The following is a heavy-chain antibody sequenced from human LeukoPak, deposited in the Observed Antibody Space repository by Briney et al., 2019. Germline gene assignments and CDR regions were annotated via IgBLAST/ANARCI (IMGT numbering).Heavy chain of an antibody. Sequence: VASVTVSCKASGGTFSSYAISWVRQAPGQGLEWMGGIIPIFGTANYAQKFQGRVTITADESTSTAYMELSSLRSEDTAVYYCAALPFGWYSYAFDIWGQGTMVTVSS. D-gene: IGHD6-19*01. CDR1: GGTFSSYA. V-gene: IGHV1-69*13. CDR3: AALPFGWYSYAFDI. J-gene: IGHJ3*02. CDR2: IIPIFGTA.